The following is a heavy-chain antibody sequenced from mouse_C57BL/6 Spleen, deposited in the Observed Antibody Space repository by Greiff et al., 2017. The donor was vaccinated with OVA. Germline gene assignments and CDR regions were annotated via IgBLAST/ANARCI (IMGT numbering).Heavy chain of an antibody. CDR3: ARVPYAMDY. D-gene: IGHD5-1*01. CDR1: GYTFTSYW. J-gene: IGHJ4*01. CDR2: IHPNSGST. Sequence: QVHVKQPGAELVKPGASVKLSCKASGYTFTSYWMHWVKQRPGQGLEWIGMIHPNSGSTNYNEKFKSKATLTVDKSSSTAYMQLSSLTSEDSAVYYCARVPYAMDYWGQGTSVTVSS. V-gene: IGHV1-64*01.